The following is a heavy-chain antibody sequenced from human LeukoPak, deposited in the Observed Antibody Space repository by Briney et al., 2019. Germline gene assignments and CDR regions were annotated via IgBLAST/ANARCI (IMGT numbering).Heavy chain of an antibody. Sequence: GGSLRLSCAASGFTFSSCGMHWVRQAPGKGLEWVAVISYDGSNKYYADSVKGRFTISRDNSKNTLYLQMNSLRAEDTAMYYCAKDRRLACSSTSCYVGLLDYWGQGTLVTVPS. CDR2: ISYDGSNK. D-gene: IGHD2-2*01. V-gene: IGHV3-30*18. CDR3: AKDRRLACSSTSCYVGLLDY. CDR1: GFTFSSCG. J-gene: IGHJ4*02.